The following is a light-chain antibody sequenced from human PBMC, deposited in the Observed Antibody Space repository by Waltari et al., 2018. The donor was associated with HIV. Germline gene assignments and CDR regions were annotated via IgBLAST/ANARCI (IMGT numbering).Light chain of an antibody. V-gene: IGLV3-21*02. CDR3: QVWASNSAYVV. Sequence: YELTQPPSVSVAPGQTATIPCGGDTIGSRSVHWYQQKAGQAPVLVFYDDTDRPSGIPERFSGSKSGNTATLTISRVEAGDEADYYCQVWASNSAYVVFGGRTKLTVL. J-gene: IGLJ2*01. CDR2: DDT. CDR1: TIGSRS.